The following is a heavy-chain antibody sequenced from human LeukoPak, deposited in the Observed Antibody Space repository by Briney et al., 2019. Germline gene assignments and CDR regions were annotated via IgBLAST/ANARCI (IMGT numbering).Heavy chain of an antibody. J-gene: IGHJ4*02. CDR2: IKQDGSEK. Sequence: GGSLRLSCAASGFTFSSYGMHWVRQAPGKGLEWVANIKQDGSEKYYADSVKGRFTISRDNSKNTLYLQMNSLRAEDTAVYYCARNGYYDRGGEIDYWGQGTLVTVSS. CDR1: GFTFSSYG. V-gene: IGHV3-30*02. CDR3: ARNGYYDRGGEIDY. D-gene: IGHD3-10*02.